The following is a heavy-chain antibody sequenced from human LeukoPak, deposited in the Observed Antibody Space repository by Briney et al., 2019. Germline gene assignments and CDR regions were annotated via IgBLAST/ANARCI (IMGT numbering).Heavy chain of an antibody. CDR1: GVSFSGYY. V-gene: IGHV4-34*01. J-gene: IGHJ5*02. Sequence: SETLSLTCAVYGVSFSGYYWSWIRQPPGKGLEWIGEINHSGSTNYNPSLKSRVTISVDTSKNQFSLKLSSVTAADTAVYYCARTHSSSWYRSPYWFDPWGRGTLVTVSS. CDR2: INHSGST. CDR3: ARTHSSSWYRSPYWFDP. D-gene: IGHD6-13*01.